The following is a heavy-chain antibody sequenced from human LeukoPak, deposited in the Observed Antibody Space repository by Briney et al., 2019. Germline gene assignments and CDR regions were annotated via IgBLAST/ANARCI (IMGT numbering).Heavy chain of an antibody. J-gene: IGHJ5*02. CDR2: IYQSGST. Sequence: SETLSLTCTVSGGSISSNDWWSWVRQPPGKGLEWIGEIYQSGSTNYNPSLKSRVTISVDKSKNQFSLKLTSVTAADTAVYYCARDQTNNWFDPWGQGSLVTVCS. V-gene: IGHV4-4*02. CDR3: ARDQTNNWFDP. CDR1: GGSISSNDW. D-gene: IGHD4-11*01.